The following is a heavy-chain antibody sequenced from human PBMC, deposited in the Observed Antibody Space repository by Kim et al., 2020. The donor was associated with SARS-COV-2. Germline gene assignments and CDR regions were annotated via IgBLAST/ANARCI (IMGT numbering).Heavy chain of an antibody. CDR3: LAEIGSRSFDH. D-gene: IGHD3-10*01. J-gene: IGHJ4*02. CDR2: IAYDGSNT. CDR1: GFTFSDYV. V-gene: IGHV3-30*04. Sequence: GGSLRLSCAASGFTFSDYVLHWVRQAPGKGLEWVALIAYDGSNTSYPDSVKGRFIISRDNTKSTLYLQMNSLRPEDTAVYYCLAEIGSRSFDHWGQGTLGTVSS.